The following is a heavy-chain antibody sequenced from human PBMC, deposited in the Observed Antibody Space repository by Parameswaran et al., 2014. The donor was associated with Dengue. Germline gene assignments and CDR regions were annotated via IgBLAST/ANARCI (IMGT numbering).Heavy chain of an antibody. CDR3: ASPAITMVRGVIPPRYDY. V-gene: IGHV4-39*01. CDR2: IYYSGST. D-gene: IGHD3-10*01. J-gene: IGHJ4*02. Sequence: VRQMPGKGLEWIGSIYYSGSTYYNPSLKSRVTISVDTSKNQFSLKLSSVTAADTAVYYCASPAITMVRGVIPPRYDYWGQGTLVTVSS.